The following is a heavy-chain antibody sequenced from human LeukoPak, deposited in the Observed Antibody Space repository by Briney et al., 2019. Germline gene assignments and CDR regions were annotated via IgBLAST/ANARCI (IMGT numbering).Heavy chain of an antibody. CDR1: GFTFDDYA. CDR2: ISWNSGSI. D-gene: IGHD5-18*01. J-gene: IGHJ4*02. Sequence: PGGSLRLSCAASGFTFDDYAMHWVRQAPGKGLEWVSGISWNSGSIGYADSVKGRFTISRDNAKNSLYLQMNSLRAEDMALYYCAKDMGEGYSYGHFDYWGQGTLVTVSS. V-gene: IGHV3-9*03. CDR3: AKDMGEGYSYGHFDY.